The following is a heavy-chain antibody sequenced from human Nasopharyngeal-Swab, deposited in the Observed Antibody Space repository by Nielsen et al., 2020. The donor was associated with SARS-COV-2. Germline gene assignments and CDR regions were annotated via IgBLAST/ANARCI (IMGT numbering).Heavy chain of an antibody. D-gene: IGHD1-26*01. CDR2: ISSSSNYI. Sequence: GGSLRLSCAASGFTFSSYSMNWVRQAPGKGLEWVSSISSSSNYIYYADSVKGRFTIPRDNAKNSLYLQMNSLRAEDTAVYYCARDPVSGGSYPSYYYYGMDVWGQGTTVTVSS. CDR3: ARDPVSGGSYPSYYYYGMDV. V-gene: IGHV3-21*01. CDR1: GFTFSSYS. J-gene: IGHJ6*02.